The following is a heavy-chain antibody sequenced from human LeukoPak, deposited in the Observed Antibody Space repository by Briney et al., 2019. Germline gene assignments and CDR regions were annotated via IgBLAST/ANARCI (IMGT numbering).Heavy chain of an antibody. CDR1: GFTFSNYW. J-gene: IGHJ6*02. Sequence: GGSLRLSCAASGFTFSNYWMHWVRQAPGKGLVWVSRINSDGSSTNYADSVKGRFTISRDNAKNTLFLQMNSLRADDTAVYYCARDRYFMDVWGQGTTVTVSS. D-gene: IGHD2/OR15-2a*01. CDR2: INSDGSST. CDR3: ARDRYFMDV. V-gene: IGHV3-74*01.